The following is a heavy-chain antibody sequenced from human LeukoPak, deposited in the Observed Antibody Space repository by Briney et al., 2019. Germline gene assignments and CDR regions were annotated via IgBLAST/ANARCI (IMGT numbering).Heavy chain of an antibody. CDR3: ARTNLPRAFDI. Sequence: PGGSLRLSCAASGFTFSSYSMNWVRQAPGKGLEWVSYISSSSTIYYADSVKGRFTISRDNAKNSLYLQMNSLGDEDTAVYYCARTNLPRAFDIWGQGTMVTVSS. D-gene: IGHD1-14*01. J-gene: IGHJ3*02. CDR2: ISSSSTI. CDR1: GFTFSSYS. V-gene: IGHV3-48*02.